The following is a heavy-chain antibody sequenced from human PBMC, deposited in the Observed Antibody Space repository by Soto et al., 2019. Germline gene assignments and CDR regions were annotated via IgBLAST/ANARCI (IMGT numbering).Heavy chain of an antibody. CDR1: GGSISSSSYY. J-gene: IGHJ3*02. D-gene: IGHD2-2*01. CDR3: ARHVHSTDIVVVPAAQNAFDI. CDR2: IYYSGST. Sequence: QLQLQESGPGLVKPSETLSLTCTVSGGSISSSSYYWGWIRQPPGKGLEWIGSIYYSGSTYSYPSLKSRVTIPVDTSKNPFSLKLSSVTAADTAVYYCARHVHSTDIVVVPAAQNAFDIWGQGTMVTVSS. V-gene: IGHV4-39*01.